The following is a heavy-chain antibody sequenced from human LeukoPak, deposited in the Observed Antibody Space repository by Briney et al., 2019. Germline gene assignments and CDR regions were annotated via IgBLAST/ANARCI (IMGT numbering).Heavy chain of an antibody. J-gene: IGHJ4*02. CDR3: ATSDDSSGSD. CDR2: INQDGSII. Sequence: GGSLRLXCAASGFTFSGYWMSWVRQAPGKELEWVANINQDGSIIHYVDSAEGRFTISRDNAKNSLYLQMNYLRAEDTALYYCATSDDSSGSDWGQGTLVTVSS. V-gene: IGHV3-7*01. D-gene: IGHD3-22*01. CDR1: GFTFSGYW.